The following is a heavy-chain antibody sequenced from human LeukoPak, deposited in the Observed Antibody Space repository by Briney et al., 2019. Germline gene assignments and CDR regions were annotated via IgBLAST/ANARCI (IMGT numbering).Heavy chain of an antibody. CDR3: ARSVAATTEFDY. D-gene: IGHD6-19*01. Sequence: SETLSLTCTVSGGSISSSSYYWGWIRQPPGKGLEWIGSIYYSGSTYYNPSLKSRVTISVDTSKNQFSLKLSSVTAADTAVYYCARSVAATTEFDYWGQGTLVTVSS. CDR2: IYYSGST. J-gene: IGHJ4*02. V-gene: IGHV4-39*07. CDR1: GGSISSSSYY.